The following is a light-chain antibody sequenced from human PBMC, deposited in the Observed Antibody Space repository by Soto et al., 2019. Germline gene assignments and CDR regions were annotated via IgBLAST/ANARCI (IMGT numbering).Light chain of an antibody. CDR2: DAS. J-gene: IGKJ2*01. V-gene: IGKV1-13*02. CDR1: EAIRSA. Sequence: AIQLTQSPSSLSASVGDRVTITCRASEAIRSALGWYQQKPGNVPKLLIYDASNLQSGVPSRFSGSGSGTEFTLTINILQPDDFATYYCQQYDSWPNTFGQGTKVDNK. CDR3: QQYDSWPNT.